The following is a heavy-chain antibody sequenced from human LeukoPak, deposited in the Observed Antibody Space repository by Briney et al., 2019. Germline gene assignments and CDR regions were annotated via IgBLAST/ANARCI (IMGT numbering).Heavy chain of an antibody. CDR2: IRYDGSNK. Sequence: PGGSLRLSCAASGFTFSSYGMHWVRQAPGKGLEWVAFIRYDGSNKYYADSVKGRFTISRDNSKNTLYLQMNSLRAEDTAVYYCAKGPFRENYYYYYYMDVWGKGTTVTISS. CDR3: AKGPFRENYYYYYYMDV. J-gene: IGHJ6*03. V-gene: IGHV3-30*02. D-gene: IGHD3-10*01. CDR1: GFTFSSYG.